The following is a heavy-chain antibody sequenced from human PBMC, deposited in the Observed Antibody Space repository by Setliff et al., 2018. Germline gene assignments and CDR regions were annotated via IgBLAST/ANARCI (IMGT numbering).Heavy chain of an antibody. CDR1: GFGFTTFG. CDR3: ARQKSSVFQFLEWDWFDP. V-gene: IGHV1-18*01. CDR2: ISPYSGNT. Sequence: ASVKVSCKTSGFGFTTFGFSWVRQAPGQGLEWLGSISPYSGNTNYPQWLQDRVTMTIDTSATTAYMELRSLQSEDTAVYYCARQKSSVFQFLEWDWFDPWGQGTLVTVSS. J-gene: IGHJ5*02. D-gene: IGHD3-3*01.